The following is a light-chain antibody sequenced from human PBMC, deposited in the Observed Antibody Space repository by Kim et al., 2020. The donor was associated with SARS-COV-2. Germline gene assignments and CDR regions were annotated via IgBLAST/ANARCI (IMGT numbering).Light chain of an antibody. CDR1: QTVSSY. J-gene: IGKJ1*01. Sequence: DIQMTQSPPSLSAFVGDRVTITCRASQTVSSYLSWYQQKPGKAPKLLIYGASSLQSGVPSRFSGSGSGTDFTLTISSLQPEDFATCYCQQSYSLTWAFGQGTKVDIK. CDR3: QQSYSLTWA. CDR2: GAS. V-gene: IGKV1-39*01.